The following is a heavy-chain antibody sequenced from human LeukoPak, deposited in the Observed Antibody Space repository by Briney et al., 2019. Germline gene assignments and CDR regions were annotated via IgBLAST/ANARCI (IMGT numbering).Heavy chain of an antibody. Sequence: PGGSLRLSCAASGFTFSSYAMHWVRQAPGKGLEWVAVISYDGSNKYYADSVKGRFTISRDNSKNTLYLQMNGLRAEDTAVYYCARRRVGPSWGVFDYWGQGTLVTVSS. J-gene: IGHJ4*02. CDR3: ARRRVGPSWGVFDY. CDR2: ISYDGSNK. V-gene: IGHV3-30-3*01. CDR1: GFTFSSYA. D-gene: IGHD1-26*01.